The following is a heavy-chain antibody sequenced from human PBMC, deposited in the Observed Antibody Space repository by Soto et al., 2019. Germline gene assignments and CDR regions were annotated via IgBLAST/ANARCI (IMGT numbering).Heavy chain of an antibody. V-gene: IGHV4-61*01. CDR2: IYYSGST. CDR1: GGSVSSGSYY. Sequence: QVQLQESGPGLVKPSETLSFTCTVSGGSVSSGSYYWSWIRQPPGKGLEWIGYIYYSGSTNYNPSLKSRVTISVDTSKNQFSLKLSSVTAADTAVYYCARDFGSGAPPNWFDPWGQGTLVTVSS. J-gene: IGHJ5*02. CDR3: ARDFGSGAPPNWFDP. D-gene: IGHD2-15*01.